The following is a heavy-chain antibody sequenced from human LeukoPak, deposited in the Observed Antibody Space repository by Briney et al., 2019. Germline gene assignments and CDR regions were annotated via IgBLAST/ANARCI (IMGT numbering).Heavy chain of an antibody. V-gene: IGHV3-33*06. CDR1: GFTFSSYG. Sequence: GRSLRLSXAASGFTFSSYGMHWVRQAPGKGLEWVAVIWYDGNNKYYADSVKGRFTISRDNSKNTLYLQMNSLRAEDTAVYYCAKDRLHCTGGSCYSGYFDYWGQGTLVTVSS. J-gene: IGHJ4*02. D-gene: IGHD2-15*01. CDR3: AKDRLHCTGGSCYSGYFDY. CDR2: IWYDGNNK.